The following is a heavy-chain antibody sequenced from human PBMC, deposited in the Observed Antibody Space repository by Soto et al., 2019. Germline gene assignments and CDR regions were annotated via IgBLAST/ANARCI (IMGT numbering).Heavy chain of an antibody. V-gene: IGHV1-69*02. D-gene: IGHD3-22*01. Sequence: QVQLVQSGAEVKKPGSSVKVSCKASGGTFSSYTISWVRQAPGQGLEWMGRIIPILGIANYAQKFQGRVTITADKSTSTAYMELSSLRSEDTAVYSCASQNYYDSSGYYYYFDYWGQGTLFTVSS. CDR3: ASQNYYDSSGYYYYFDY. J-gene: IGHJ4*02. CDR1: GGTFSSYT. CDR2: IIPILGIA.